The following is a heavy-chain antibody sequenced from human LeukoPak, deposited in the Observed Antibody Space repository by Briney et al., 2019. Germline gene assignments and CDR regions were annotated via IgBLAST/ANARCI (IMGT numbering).Heavy chain of an antibody. CDR3: SGDGRSTDCYEI. D-gene: IGHD5-24*01. Sequence: PGGSLRLSCAASGFAFTNYAMSWVRQARGKGLEWVSLISGSVVSTYYADYARGRVTISRDNSKKTLYMQKNTAREEDTAVYIRSGDGRSTDCYEIWGQGTMVTVS. CDR2: ISGSVVST. V-gene: IGHV3-23*01. CDR1: GFAFTNYA. J-gene: IGHJ3*02.